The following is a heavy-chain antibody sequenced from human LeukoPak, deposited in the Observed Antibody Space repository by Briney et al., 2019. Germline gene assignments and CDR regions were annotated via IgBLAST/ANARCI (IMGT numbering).Heavy chain of an antibody. V-gene: IGHV3-11*04. Sequence: PGGSLRLSCAASGFTFSDYYMSWIRQAPGKGLEWVSYISGSGSTIYYADSVKGRFTISRDNAKNSLYLQMNSLRAEDTAVYYCASHCVAVGGWADYWGQGILVTVSS. CDR1: GFTFSDYY. J-gene: IGHJ4*02. CDR3: ASHCVAVGGWADY. D-gene: IGHD2-15*01. CDR2: ISGSGSTI.